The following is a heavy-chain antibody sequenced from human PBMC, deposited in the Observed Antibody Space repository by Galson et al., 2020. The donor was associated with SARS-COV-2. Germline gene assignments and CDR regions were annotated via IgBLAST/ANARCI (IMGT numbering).Heavy chain of an antibody. D-gene: IGHD2-2*01. Sequence: ASVKVSCKASGYTFTSYGISWVRQAPGQGLEWMGWISAYNGNTNYAQKLQGRVTMTTDTSTSTAYMELRSLRSDDTAVYYCARGDIVVVPAATLRGIAAQGFDYWGQEPWSPSPQ. V-gene: IGHV1-18*01. CDR1: GYTFTSYG. J-gene: IGHJ4*01. CDR3: ARGDIVVVPAATLRGIAAQGFDY. CDR2: ISAYNGNT.